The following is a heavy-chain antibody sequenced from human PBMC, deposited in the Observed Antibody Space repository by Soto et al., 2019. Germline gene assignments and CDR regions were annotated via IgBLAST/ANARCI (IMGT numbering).Heavy chain of an antibody. CDR3: ARDGRIPSITMVRGPRTGWFDP. Sequence: QVQLVQSGAEVKKPGASVKVSCKASGYTFTSYGISWVRQAPGQGLEWMGWISAYNGNTNYAQKLQGRVTMTTDTSTSTAYMELRSLRSDDTAVYYCARDGRIPSITMVRGPRTGWFDPWGQGTLVTVSS. V-gene: IGHV1-18*01. CDR2: ISAYNGNT. D-gene: IGHD3-10*01. CDR1: GYTFTSYG. J-gene: IGHJ5*02.